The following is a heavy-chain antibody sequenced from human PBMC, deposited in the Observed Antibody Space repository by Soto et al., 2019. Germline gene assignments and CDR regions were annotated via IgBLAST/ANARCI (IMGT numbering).Heavy chain of an antibody. J-gene: IGHJ4*02. CDR2: ISDRGDTT. Sequence: EVQLLESGGGLVQPGGSLRLSCAASGFTISSNAMYWVRQAPGKGLEWVSAISDRGDTTHYADSVKGRFTISRDTSKNTLYLQLNPLRAGDTAVDYCAKDKPGTTSFDYWGQGTLVTVSS. CDR3: AKDKPGTTSFDY. D-gene: IGHD1-1*01. V-gene: IGHV3-23*01. CDR1: GFTISSNA.